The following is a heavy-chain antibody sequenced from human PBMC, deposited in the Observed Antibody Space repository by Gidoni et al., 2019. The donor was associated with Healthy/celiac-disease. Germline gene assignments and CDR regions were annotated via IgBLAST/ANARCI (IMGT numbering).Heavy chain of an antibody. CDR1: GLTSSSYG. V-gene: IGHV3-30*18. Sequence: QVKLVESGGGVAQPGRALSLSCAASGLTSSSYGMHWVRQAPGKGLEWVAVITYDGSNKYYADSVKGRFTISRDNSKNTLYLQMNSLRAEDTAVYYCAKDGPITMVRGAYYYYGMDVWGQGTTVTVSS. CDR2: ITYDGSNK. D-gene: IGHD3-10*01. J-gene: IGHJ6*02. CDR3: AKDGPITMVRGAYYYYGMDV.